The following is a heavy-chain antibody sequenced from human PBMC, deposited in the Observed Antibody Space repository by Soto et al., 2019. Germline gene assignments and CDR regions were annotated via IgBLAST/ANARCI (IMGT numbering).Heavy chain of an antibody. CDR3: AIVTVCTRYKFFDP. CDR2: IYHSGST. D-gene: IGHD1-1*01. J-gene: IGHJ5*02. V-gene: IGHV4-30-2*01. Sequence: QLQLQESGSGLVNPSPTLSLTCAVSGGSISSGGYSCRWIRQPPGKGLEWIGYIYHSGSTYYNPCLNSQVTIPVDRSKNQFSLKLSTVTAEDTAVYYFAIVTVCTRYKFFDPWGQGTLVNGSS. CDR1: GGSISSGGYS.